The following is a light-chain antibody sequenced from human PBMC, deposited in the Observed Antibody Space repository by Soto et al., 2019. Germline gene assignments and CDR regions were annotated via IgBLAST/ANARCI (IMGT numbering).Light chain of an antibody. CDR3: QSFDSSLNGLI. CDR1: NSNIGAGSG. V-gene: IGLV1-40*01. CDR2: ANT. J-gene: IGLJ2*01. Sequence: QSVLTQPPSVSGAPGQRVTISCTGNNSNIGAGSGVNWYQQFPNRAPKLLIYANTHRPSGVPDRFSGSTSATSASLAITGLQTQDEADYYCQSFDSSLNGLIFGGGTKLTVL.